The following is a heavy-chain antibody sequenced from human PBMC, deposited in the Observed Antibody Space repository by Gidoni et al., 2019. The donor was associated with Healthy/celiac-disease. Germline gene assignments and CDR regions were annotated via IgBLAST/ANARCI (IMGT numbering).Heavy chain of an antibody. CDR1: GFTFSSYA. CDR2: ISGRGGST. CDR3: AKSPLRTPLFYGMDV. Sequence: EVQLLESGGGLVQHGGSLRLACAASGFTFSSYAITWVRQAPGKGLEWVSAISGRGGSTYYADAVKGRFTISRDISKNTLYLQMNSLRAEDTAVYYCAKSPLRTPLFYGMDVWGQGTTVTVSS. J-gene: IGHJ6*02. D-gene: IGHD2-21*01. V-gene: IGHV3-23*01.